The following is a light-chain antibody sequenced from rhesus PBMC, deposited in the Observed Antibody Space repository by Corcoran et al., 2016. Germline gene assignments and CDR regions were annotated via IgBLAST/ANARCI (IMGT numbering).Light chain of an antibody. CDR3: QHGYGTPYS. V-gene: IGKV1S15*01. J-gene: IGKJ2*01. CDR2: YAS. CDR1: QGISNN. Sequence: DIQMTQSPSSLSASVGDTVTITCRASQGISNNLAWYQQKPGKVPKVLIYYASALKSGVPSRLSGSGSVTAFTLTIISLLPEEFATYYCQHGYGTPYSFGQGTKVEIK.